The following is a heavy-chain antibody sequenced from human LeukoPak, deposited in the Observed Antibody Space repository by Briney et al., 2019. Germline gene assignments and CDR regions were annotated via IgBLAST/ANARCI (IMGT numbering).Heavy chain of an antibody. CDR1: GFTFTGHY. CDR3: ARAVAGTFDY. D-gene: IGHD6-19*01. J-gene: IGHJ4*02. Sequence: ASVKVSCKTSGFTFTGHYMHWVRQAPGQGLEWMGWINPNSGGTNYAQKFQGRVTMTRDTSISTAYMELSRLRSDDTAVYYCARAVAGTFDYWGQGTLVTVSS. V-gene: IGHV1-2*02. CDR2: INPNSGGT.